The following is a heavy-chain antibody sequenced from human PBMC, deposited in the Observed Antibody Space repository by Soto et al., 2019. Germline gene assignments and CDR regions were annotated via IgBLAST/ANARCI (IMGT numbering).Heavy chain of an antibody. CDR2: ARNKANRYTT. J-gene: IGHJ5*02. Sequence: PGGSLRLSCAASGFSFSDYYMDWVRQAPGKGLEWVGRARNKANRYTTDYAASVRGRFTISRDDSMNSLYLQMNSLKTEDTAVYYCVRDACCNGDCPTGFNPWGQGTLVPVSS. D-gene: IGHD2-21*02. V-gene: IGHV3-72*01. CDR3: VRDACCNGDCPTGFNP. CDR1: GFSFSDYY.